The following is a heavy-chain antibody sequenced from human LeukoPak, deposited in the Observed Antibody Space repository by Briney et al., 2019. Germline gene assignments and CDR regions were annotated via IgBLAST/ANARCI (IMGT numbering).Heavy chain of an antibody. D-gene: IGHD3-3*01. CDR3: ARVLSLGTRFLEWLEPPHYYYYGMDV. V-gene: IGHV3-21*01. CDR2: ISSSSSYI. J-gene: IGHJ6*02. CDR1: GFIFSTYN. Sequence: GGSLRLSCAASGFIFSTYNMNWVRQAPGKGLEWVSSISSSSSYIYYAGSVKGRFTISRDNAKNSLYLQMNSLRAEDTAVYYCARVLSLGTRFLEWLEPPHYYYYGMDVWGQGTTVTVSS.